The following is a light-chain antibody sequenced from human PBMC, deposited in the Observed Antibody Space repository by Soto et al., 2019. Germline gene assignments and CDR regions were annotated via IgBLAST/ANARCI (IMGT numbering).Light chain of an antibody. CDR2: DAS. CDR3: QQYNSYWT. CDR1: QSISSW. Sequence: DIQMTQSPSTLSASVGDRVTITCRASQSISSWLAWYQQKPGKAPKLLIYDASSLESGVPSRFSGSGSGTEFTLTISILQHDDFATYYCQQYNSYWTFGQGTKVDIK. J-gene: IGKJ1*01. V-gene: IGKV1-5*01.